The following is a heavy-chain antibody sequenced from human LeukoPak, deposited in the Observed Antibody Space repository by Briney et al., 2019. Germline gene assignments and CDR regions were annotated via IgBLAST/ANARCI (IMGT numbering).Heavy chain of an antibody. D-gene: IGHD3-22*01. Sequence: SVKVSCKASGGTFSSYAISWVRQAPGQGLEWMGGIIPIFGTANYAQKFQGRVTITADKSTSTAYMELSSLRSEDTAVYYCAAYYYDSSGYYRSFDYWGQGTLVTVSS. CDR2: IIPIFGTA. CDR3: AAYYYDSSGYYRSFDY. J-gene: IGHJ4*02. CDR1: GGTFSSYA. V-gene: IGHV1-69*06.